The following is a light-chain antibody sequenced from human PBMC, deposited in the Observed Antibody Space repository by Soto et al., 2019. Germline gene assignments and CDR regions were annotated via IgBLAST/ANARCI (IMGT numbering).Light chain of an antibody. J-gene: IGKJ1*01. CDR2: AAS. V-gene: IGKV1-39*01. Sequence: DIQMTQSQSSLSASVGDRVTITCRASQSISNNLNWYQQKPGKAPKLLIYAASSMQSGVPSRFSGSASETDFTLTISSLQPDVSATYYCQQSFSPLWTFGQGTKVEV. CDR1: QSISNN. CDR3: QQSFSPLWT.